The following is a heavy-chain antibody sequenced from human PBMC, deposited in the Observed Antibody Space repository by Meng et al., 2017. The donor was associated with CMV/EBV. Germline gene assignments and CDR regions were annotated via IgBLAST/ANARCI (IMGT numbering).Heavy chain of an antibody. CDR3: ARGGNWFDP. Sequence: KQREVGEGLLKLAGTLSITGGSYGWSLSGYYWSWIRQLPGKVLEWIGEINHSGSTNYNLSLKSRVTISVDTSKNQFSLKPSSVTAADPAVYYCARGGNWFDPWGQGTLVTVSS. J-gene: IGHJ5*02. V-gene: IGHV4-34*01. CDR2: INHSGST. CDR1: GWSLSGYY.